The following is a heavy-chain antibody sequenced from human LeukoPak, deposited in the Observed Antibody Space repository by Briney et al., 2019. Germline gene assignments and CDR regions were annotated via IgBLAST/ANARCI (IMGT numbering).Heavy chain of an antibody. CDR3: AKLLYIGAFDI. Sequence: PGGSLRLSCAASGFTFSSYAMSWVPQAPRKGLEGVSAISCCGGNTYYAHPVKARLTIHRDNSKHTLYLQMHSLSAEDTAGYYCAKLLYIGAFDIWGEGRIVTVSS. CDR1: GFTFSSYA. D-gene: IGHD1-1*01. J-gene: IGHJ3*02. CDR2: ISCCGGNT. V-gene: IGHV3-23*01.